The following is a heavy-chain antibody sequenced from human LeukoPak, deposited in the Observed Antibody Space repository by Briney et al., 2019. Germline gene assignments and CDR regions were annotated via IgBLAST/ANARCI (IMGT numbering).Heavy chain of an antibody. V-gene: IGHV3-48*02. Sequence: GRSLRLSCAASGFTFSDYSMNWVRQAAGKGLEWVSWITGSSDTISYADSVTGRFTISRDNAKNSLYLQMSSLRDEDTAMYDCSSESRYWGQGTLVIVSS. CDR2: ITGSSDTI. CDR1: GFTFSDYS. J-gene: IGHJ4*02. D-gene: IGHD3-22*01. CDR3: SSESRY.